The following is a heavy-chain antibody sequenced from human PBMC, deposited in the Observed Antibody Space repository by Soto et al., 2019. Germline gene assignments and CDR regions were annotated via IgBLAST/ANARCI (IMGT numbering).Heavy chain of an antibody. CDR3: AKESYSSSSYYYGIDV. J-gene: IGHJ6*04. D-gene: IGHD6-6*01. CDR2: ISYDGSNK. V-gene: IGHV3-30*18. Sequence: GGSLRLSCAASGFTFSSYGMQCVRQAPGEGLEWVAVISYDGSNKYYADSVKGRFTVSRDNSKNTLFLQMNSLRGEDTAVYYCAKESYSSSSYYYGIDVYDKGTRVTVSS. CDR1: GFTFSSYG.